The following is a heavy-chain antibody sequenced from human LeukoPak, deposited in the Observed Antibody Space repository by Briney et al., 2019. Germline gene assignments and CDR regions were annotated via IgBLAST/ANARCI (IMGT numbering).Heavy chain of an antibody. CDR2: IRYDGSNK. CDR1: GFTFSSYG. J-gene: IGHJ4*02. D-gene: IGHD6-19*01. Sequence: GGSLRLSCAASGFTFSSYGMHWVRRAPGKGLEWVAFIRYDGSNKYYADSVKGRFTISRDNAKNSLYLQMNSLRAEDTAVYYCARGYSSGWDFDYWGQGTLVTVSS. V-gene: IGHV3-30*02. CDR3: ARGYSSGWDFDY.